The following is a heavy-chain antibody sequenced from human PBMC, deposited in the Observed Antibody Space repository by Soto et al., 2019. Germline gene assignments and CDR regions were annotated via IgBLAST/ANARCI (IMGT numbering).Heavy chain of an antibody. J-gene: IGHJ4*02. Sequence: QVQLVQSGAEVKKPGASVKVSCKASGYTFTSYGISWVRQAPGQGLEWMGWSSAYNGNTNYAQKLKGRVTMTTDTPTSTAYMELRSLRSDDTAVYYCARSYSSGRSPPPLCDYWGQGTLVTVSS. D-gene: IGHD6-19*01. V-gene: IGHV1-18*01. CDR2: SSAYNGNT. CDR3: ARSYSSGRSPPPLCDY. CDR1: GYTFTSYG.